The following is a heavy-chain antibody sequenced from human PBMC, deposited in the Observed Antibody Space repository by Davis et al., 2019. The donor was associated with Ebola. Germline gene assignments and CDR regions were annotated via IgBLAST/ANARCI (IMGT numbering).Heavy chain of an antibody. CDR1: GFTFSTYT. CDR2: ISSSSSTI. V-gene: IGHV3-48*04. J-gene: IGHJ4*02. CDR3: ATGVDIQFDY. D-gene: IGHD5-12*01. Sequence: GGSLRLSCAASGFTFSTYTMNWVRQAPGKGLEWVSYISSSSSTIYYADSVKGRFTISRDNAKNSLYLQMNSLRAEDTAVYYCATGVDIQFDYWGQGTLVTVSS.